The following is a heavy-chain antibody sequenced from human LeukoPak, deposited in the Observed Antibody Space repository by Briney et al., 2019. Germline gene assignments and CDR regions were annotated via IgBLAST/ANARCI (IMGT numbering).Heavy chain of an antibody. CDR1: XFTFSSHS. Sequence: GGSLRLSCXASXFTFSSHSXNWVRQAPGKGLEWVSVITSSSDYIYYADSLKGRFTVSRDNAKNSLYLQLNSLRAEDTAVYYCVRESVYYDSSAYYNVLDYWGQGTLVTVSS. CDR3: VRESVYYDSSAYYNVLDY. J-gene: IGHJ4*02. V-gene: IGHV3-21*01. D-gene: IGHD3-22*01. CDR2: ITSSSDYI.